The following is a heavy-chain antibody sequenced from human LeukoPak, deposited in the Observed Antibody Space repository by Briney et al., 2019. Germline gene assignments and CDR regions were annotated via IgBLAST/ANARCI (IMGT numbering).Heavy chain of an antibody. D-gene: IGHD3-10*01. Sequence: SETLSLTCTVSGGSISSGGYYWSWIRQPPGKGLEWIGEINHSGSTNYNPSLKSRVTISVDTSKNQFSLKLSSVTAADTAVYYCARAHGSPSVRLFDSWGQGTLVTVSS. CDR1: GGSISSGGYY. CDR2: INHSGST. CDR3: ARAHGSPSVRLFDS. J-gene: IGHJ4*02. V-gene: IGHV4-39*07.